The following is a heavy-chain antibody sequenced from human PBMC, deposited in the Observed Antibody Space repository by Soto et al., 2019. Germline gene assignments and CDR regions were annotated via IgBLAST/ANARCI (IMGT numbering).Heavy chain of an antibody. D-gene: IGHD2-21*02. J-gene: IGHJ4*02. CDR2: IWYDGSNK. CDR3: ARVSCGGDCYSTCDY. CDR1: GFTFSSYG. V-gene: IGHV3-33*01. Sequence: QVQLVESGGGVVEPGRFVRLSCAATGFTFSSYGMHWVGQDPGKGLGWVAVIWYDGSNKYYGDSVKGRFTISRDNSKNTLYLQMNSLRAEDTAVYYCARVSCGGDCYSTCDYWGQGTLVTVSS.